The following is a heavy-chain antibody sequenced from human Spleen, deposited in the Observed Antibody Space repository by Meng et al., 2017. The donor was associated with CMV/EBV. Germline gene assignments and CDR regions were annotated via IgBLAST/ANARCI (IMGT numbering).Heavy chain of an antibody. D-gene: IGHD3-3*01. CDR3: ARAPIFGVVIRRVSHHDY. CDR2: INSDGSST. V-gene: IGHV3-74*01. CDR1: GFTFDTYW. J-gene: IGHJ4*02. Sequence: GESLKISCAASGFTFDTYWMHWVRQAPGKGLVWVSHINSDGSSTTYADNVQGRFTISRDNAKNSLYLQMNSLRAEDTAVYYCARAPIFGVVIRRVSHHDYWGQGTLVTVSS.